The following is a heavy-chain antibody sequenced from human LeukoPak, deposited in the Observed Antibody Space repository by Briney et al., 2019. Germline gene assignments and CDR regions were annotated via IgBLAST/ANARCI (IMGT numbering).Heavy chain of an antibody. CDR1: GFTFSSYA. CDR3: ARDGSRNKRDDDFDI. CDR2: ISYDGSNK. D-gene: IGHD1-26*01. Sequence: GGSLRLSCAASGFTFSSYAMHWVRQAPGKGLEWVAVISYDGSNKYYADSVKGRFTISRDNSKNTLYLQMNSLRAEDTAVYYCARDGSRNKRDDDFDIWGQGTMVTVSS. J-gene: IGHJ3*02. V-gene: IGHV3-30-3*01.